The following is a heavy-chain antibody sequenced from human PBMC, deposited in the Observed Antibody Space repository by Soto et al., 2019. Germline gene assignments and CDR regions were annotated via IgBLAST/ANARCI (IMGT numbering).Heavy chain of an antibody. D-gene: IGHD3-10*01. V-gene: IGHV4-59*01. Sequence: SETLSLTCNVSGGSINNYYWSWIRQSPVKGLEWMGYIYYSGTTNYNPSLESRLTMSLDTSKNHLFLIMNSVTAADTAVYYCARGRGDYYGSDYYGMDVWGQGTTVT. J-gene: IGHJ6*02. CDR2: IYYSGTT. CDR1: GGSINNYY. CDR3: ARGRGDYYGSDYYGMDV.